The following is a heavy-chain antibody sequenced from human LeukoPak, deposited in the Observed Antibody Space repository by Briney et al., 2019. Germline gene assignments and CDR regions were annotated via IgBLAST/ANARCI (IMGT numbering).Heavy chain of an antibody. CDR3: VKVGAVAGTRYFDY. V-gene: IGHV3-64D*09. CDR2: ISSNGGST. CDR1: GFTFSSYA. J-gene: IGHJ4*02. D-gene: IGHD6-19*01. Sequence: GGSLRLSCSASGFTFSSYAMHWVRQAPGKGLEYVSSISSNGGSTYYADSVKGRFSISRDNSKNTLYLQMISLRAEDTALYYCVKVGAVAGTRYFDYWGQGTLVTVSS.